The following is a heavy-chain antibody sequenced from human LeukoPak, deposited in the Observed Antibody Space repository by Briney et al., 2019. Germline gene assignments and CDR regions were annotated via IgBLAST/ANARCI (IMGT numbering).Heavy chain of an antibody. CDR1: GDSISSSSYY. D-gene: IGHD2-2*01. CDR3: ARQLVVVVPAEFDY. CDR2: IYYSGST. V-gene: IGHV4-39*01. J-gene: IGHJ4*02. Sequence: SETLSLTCTVSGDSISSSSYYWGWIRQPPGKGLEWIGGIYYSGSTYYNPSLKSRVTISVDTSKNQFSLKLTSMTAADTAVYYCARQLVVVVPAEFDYWGQGTLVTVSS.